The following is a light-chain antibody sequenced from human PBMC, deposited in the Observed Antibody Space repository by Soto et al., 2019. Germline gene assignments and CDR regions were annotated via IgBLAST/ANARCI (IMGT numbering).Light chain of an antibody. CDR2: EDI. V-gene: IGLV2-23*01. CDR3: CSYAGGASVV. J-gene: IGLJ2*01. CDR1: SSDMGRYNL. Sequence: QSALTQTASVSGSPGQSITISCTGTSSDMGRYNLVSWYQQHPGKAPKLIIYEDIERPSGVSDRFSGSKSGNTASLTISGLQTEDEADYYCCSYAGGASVVFGGGTKVTVL.